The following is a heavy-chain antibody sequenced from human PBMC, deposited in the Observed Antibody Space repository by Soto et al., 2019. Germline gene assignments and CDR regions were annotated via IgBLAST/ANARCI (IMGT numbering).Heavy chain of an antibody. CDR3: ATSKGGVGNGPTTY. D-gene: IGHD1-26*01. Sequence: EVQLVESGGALVQPGGSLRLSCAASGFTFSNYWMHWVRQAPGKGLVWISRMNSDGSNTVYADAVKGRFTISRDNAKNPVYLQMNSLRVEDTAVYYCATSKGGVGNGPTTYWGEGTLVTVSS. J-gene: IGHJ4*02. CDR1: GFTFSNYW. CDR2: MNSDGSNT. V-gene: IGHV3-74*01.